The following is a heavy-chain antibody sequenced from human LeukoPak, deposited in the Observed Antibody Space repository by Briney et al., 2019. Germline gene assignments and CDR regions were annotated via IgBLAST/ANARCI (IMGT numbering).Heavy chain of an antibody. J-gene: IGHJ6*02. D-gene: IGHD4-11*01. CDR2: IYYSGST. CDR1: GGSLSSYY. Sequence: SETLSLTCTVSGGSLSSYYWSWIRQPPGKGLEWIGYIYYSGSTNYNPSLKSRVTISVDTSKNQFSLKLSSVTAADTAVYYCAGPTTGDYYYGMDVWGQGTTVTVSS. V-gene: IGHV4-59*01. CDR3: AGPTTGDYYYGMDV.